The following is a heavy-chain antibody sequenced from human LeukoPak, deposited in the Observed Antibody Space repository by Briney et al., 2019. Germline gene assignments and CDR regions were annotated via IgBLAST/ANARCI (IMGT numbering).Heavy chain of an antibody. V-gene: IGHV1-2*04. CDR1: GYTFTGYY. D-gene: IGHD3-10*01. CDR3: ARGRNYYGSGSYYHFDY. CDR2: INPNSGGT. Sequence: GASVKVSCKASGYTFTGYYMHWVRQAPGQGLEWRGWINPNSGGTNYAQKFQGWVTMTRDTSISTAYMELSRLRSDDTAVYYCARGRNYYGSGSYYHFDYWGQGTLVTVSS. J-gene: IGHJ4*02.